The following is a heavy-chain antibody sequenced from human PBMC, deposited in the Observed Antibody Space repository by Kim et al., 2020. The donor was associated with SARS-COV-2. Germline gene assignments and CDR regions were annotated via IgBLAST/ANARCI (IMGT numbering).Heavy chain of an antibody. CDR3: ARNGPGIVGAANRNWFDP. Sequence: SETLSLTCAVSGGSISSSNWWSWVRQPPGKGLEWIGEIYHSGSTNYNPSLKSRVTISVDKSKNQFSLKLSSVTAADTAVYYCARNGPGIVGAANRNWFDPWGQGTLVTVSS. J-gene: IGHJ5*02. CDR2: IYHSGST. CDR1: GGSISSSNW. V-gene: IGHV4-4*02. D-gene: IGHD1-26*01.